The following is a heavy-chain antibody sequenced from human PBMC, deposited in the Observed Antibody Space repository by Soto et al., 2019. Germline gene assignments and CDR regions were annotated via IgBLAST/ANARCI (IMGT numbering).Heavy chain of an antibody. J-gene: IGHJ6*02. V-gene: IGHV5-10-1*01. CDR2: IGPSDSYT. CDR1: GYSFTSYW. Sequence: PGESLKISCKGSGYSFTSYWISWVRQMPGTGLEWMGRIGPSDSYTNYSQSFQGHVTISADKSISTAYLQWSSLKASDTAMYYCARQDVVVPAAIPGYYYYYGMGVWGQGTTVTVSS. CDR3: ARQDVVVPAAIPGYYYYYGMGV. D-gene: IGHD2-2*02.